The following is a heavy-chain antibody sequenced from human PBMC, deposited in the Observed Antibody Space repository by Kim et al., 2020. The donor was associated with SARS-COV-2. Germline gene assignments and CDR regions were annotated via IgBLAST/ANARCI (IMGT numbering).Heavy chain of an antibody. CDR2: IYYSGST. CDR1: GGSISSSSYY. J-gene: IGHJ4*02. CDR3: ARHQSTYFDY. Sequence: SETLSLTCTVSGGSISSSSYYWGWIRQPPGKGLEWIGSIYYSGSTYYNPSLKSRVTISVDTSKNQFSLKLSSVTAADTAVYYCARHQSTYFDYWGQGTLVTVSS. D-gene: IGHD2-2*01. V-gene: IGHV4-39*01.